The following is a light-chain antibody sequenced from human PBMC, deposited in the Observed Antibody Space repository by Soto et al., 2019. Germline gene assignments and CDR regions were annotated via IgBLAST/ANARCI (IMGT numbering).Light chain of an antibody. CDR3: QQSKT. CDR2: KAS. CDR1: QSINSW. Sequence: DIQMTQSPSTLSASVGDRVIITCRASQSINSWLAWYQKKPGKATNLLIYKASTLETGVPSRLSGSGSGTEFTLTISSLQPDDFATYYCQQSKTFGQGTKVDIK. V-gene: IGKV1-5*03. J-gene: IGKJ1*01.